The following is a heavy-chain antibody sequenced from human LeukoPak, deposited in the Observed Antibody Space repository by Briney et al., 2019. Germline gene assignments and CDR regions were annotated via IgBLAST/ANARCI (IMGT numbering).Heavy chain of an antibody. Sequence: SETLSLTCTVSGGSISSYYWSWIRQPPGKGLEWIGYIYYSGSTNYNPSLKSRVTISVDTSKNQFSLKLSSVTAADTAVYYCARGITIFGVVGDWFDPWGQGTLVTVSS. J-gene: IGHJ5*02. D-gene: IGHD3-3*01. V-gene: IGHV4-59*08. CDR3: ARGITIFGVVGDWFDP. CDR1: GGSISSYY. CDR2: IYYSGST.